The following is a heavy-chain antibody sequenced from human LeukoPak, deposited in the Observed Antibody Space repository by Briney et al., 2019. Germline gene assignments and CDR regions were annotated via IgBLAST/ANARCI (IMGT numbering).Heavy chain of an antibody. Sequence: GGSLRLSCAPSGFTFDDYGMSWVRHARGKGLEWVSAISGSGGSTYSADSVKGRFTISRDNSKNTLYLQMNSLRVEDTAVYFCAKCLLLRSDDYAPFDYWGQGTPVTVSS. CDR1: GFTFDDYG. CDR3: AKCLLLRSDDYAPFDY. CDR2: ISGSGGST. J-gene: IGHJ4*02. D-gene: IGHD4-17*01. V-gene: IGHV3-23*01.